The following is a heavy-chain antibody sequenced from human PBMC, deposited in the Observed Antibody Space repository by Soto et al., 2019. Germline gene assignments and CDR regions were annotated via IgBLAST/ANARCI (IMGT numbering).Heavy chain of an antibody. J-gene: IGHJ4*02. Sequence: SETLSLTCTVSGGSISSYYWRWIRQPPGKGLEWIGYIYYSGSTNYNPSLKSRVTISVDTSKNQFSLKLSSVTAADTAVYYCARVAYGDYFDYWGQGTLVTVAS. D-gene: IGHD4-17*01. V-gene: IGHV4-59*01. CDR2: IYYSGST. CDR3: ARVAYGDYFDY. CDR1: GGSISSYY.